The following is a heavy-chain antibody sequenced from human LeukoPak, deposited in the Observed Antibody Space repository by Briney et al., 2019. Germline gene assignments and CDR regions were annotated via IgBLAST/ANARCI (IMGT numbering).Heavy chain of an antibody. CDR1: SFIFSSYA. Sequence: GGSLRLSCAGSSFIFSSYAMHWVRQAPGKGLEWVAVISYDGSNKYYADSVKGRFTISRDNSKNTLYLQMNSLRAEDTAVYYCARDFRLYSSSWAFDYWGQGTLVTVSS. V-gene: IGHV3-30-3*01. CDR3: ARDFRLYSSSWAFDY. CDR2: ISYDGSNK. D-gene: IGHD6-13*01. J-gene: IGHJ4*02.